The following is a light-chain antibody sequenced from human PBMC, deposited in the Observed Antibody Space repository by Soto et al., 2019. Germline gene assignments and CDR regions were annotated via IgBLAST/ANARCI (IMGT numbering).Light chain of an antibody. CDR2: DAS. CDR3: QQSSNWPRT. V-gene: IGKV3-11*01. J-gene: IGKJ2*01. Sequence: EIVLTQSPATLSLSPGERATLSCRASQSVSRYLAWYQQKPGQAPRLLIYDASNRATGIPARFSGSGSGTDFTLTISSLEPEDFAVYYCQQSSNWPRTLGQGTKLEIK. CDR1: QSVSRY.